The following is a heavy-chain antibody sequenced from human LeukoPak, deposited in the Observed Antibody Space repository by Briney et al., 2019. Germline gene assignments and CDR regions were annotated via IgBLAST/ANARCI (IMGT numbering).Heavy chain of an antibody. CDR1: GYTLTELS. Sequence: GASVKVSCKVSGYTLTELSMHWVRQAPGKGLEGMGGFDPEDDETIYARKFQGRVTMTEDTSTDTAYMELSSLRSEDTAVYYCATAVGATSTPSDYWGQGTLVTVSS. V-gene: IGHV1-24*01. D-gene: IGHD1-26*01. CDR2: FDPEDDET. J-gene: IGHJ4*02. CDR3: ATAVGATSTPSDY.